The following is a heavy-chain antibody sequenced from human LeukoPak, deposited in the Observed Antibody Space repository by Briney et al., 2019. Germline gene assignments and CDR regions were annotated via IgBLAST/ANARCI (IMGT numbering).Heavy chain of an antibody. Sequence: SVKVSCKASGGTFSSYAISWVRQASGQGLEWMGGIIPIFGTANYAQKFQGRVTITADESTSTAYMELSSLRSEDTAVYYCASECSSTSCYGPWFDYWGQGTLVTVSS. CDR2: IIPIFGTA. D-gene: IGHD2-2*01. CDR1: GGTFSSYA. J-gene: IGHJ4*02. CDR3: ASECSSTSCYGPWFDY. V-gene: IGHV1-69*01.